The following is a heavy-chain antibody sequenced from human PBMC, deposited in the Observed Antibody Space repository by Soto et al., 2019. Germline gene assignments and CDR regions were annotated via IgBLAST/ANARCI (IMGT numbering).Heavy chain of an antibody. CDR2: IHGSGAIT. D-gene: IGHD3-10*01. V-gene: IGHV3-23*01. J-gene: IGHJ2*01. CDR3: AKDKGPGSYTNWCFDV. Sequence: EVQVLQSGGCLVQPGGSLRLSCAASGLTFSRFAMSWVRQAPGKGLEWVATIHGSGAITNYADSVRGRFTISRDNSKDTMYLQLNTLRVEDTAVYYCAKDKGPGSYTNWCFDVWGRGTLVTVSS. CDR1: GLTFSRFA.